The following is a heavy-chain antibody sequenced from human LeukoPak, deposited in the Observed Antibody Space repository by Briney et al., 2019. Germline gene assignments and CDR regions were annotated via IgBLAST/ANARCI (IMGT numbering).Heavy chain of an antibody. Sequence: SETLSLTCTVSGGSVSSGDYYWSWIRQPPGKGHEWIGYTYYSGGTNYNPSLQSRVTISQDASKNQFSLKLRSVTAADTAVYYCARGTAGLDFDYWGQGTLVTVSS. CDR2: TYYSGGT. J-gene: IGHJ4*02. CDR1: GGSVSSGDYY. CDR3: ARGTAGLDFDY. V-gene: IGHV4-61*08. D-gene: IGHD6-19*01.